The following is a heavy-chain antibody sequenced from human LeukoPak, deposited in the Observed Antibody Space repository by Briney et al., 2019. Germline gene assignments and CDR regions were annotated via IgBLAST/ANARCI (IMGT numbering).Heavy chain of an antibody. D-gene: IGHD2-15*01. J-gene: IGHJ4*02. Sequence: GGSLRLSCAASGFTFSSYAMSWVRQAPGKGLEWVSAISGSGGSTYYADSVKGRFTISRDNAKNSLYLQMNSLRAEDTAVYYCVRAPGVAAPFDYWGQGTLVTVSS. V-gene: IGHV3-23*01. CDR1: GFTFSSYA. CDR2: ISGSGGST. CDR3: VRAPGVAAPFDY.